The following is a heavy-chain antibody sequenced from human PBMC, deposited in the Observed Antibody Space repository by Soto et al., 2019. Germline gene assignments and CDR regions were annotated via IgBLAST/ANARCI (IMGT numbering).Heavy chain of an antibody. CDR2: IKGDGSVT. CDR1: GFTLSNFW. V-gene: IGHV3-7*03. Sequence: GGSLRLSCAACGFTLSNFWMTWARQAPGKGLEWVANIKGDGSVTQYVASVEGRFTISRDNAKYSLYLQMNSLRVEDTALYYCVIPTRSVRGMGVWGQGTTVTVSS. D-gene: IGHD6-6*01. J-gene: IGHJ6*02. CDR3: VIPTRSVRGMGV.